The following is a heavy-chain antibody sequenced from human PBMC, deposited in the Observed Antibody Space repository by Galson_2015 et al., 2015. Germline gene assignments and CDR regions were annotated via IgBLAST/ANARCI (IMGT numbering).Heavy chain of an antibody. CDR1: GFSFSGSA. D-gene: IGHD3-22*01. Sequence: SLRLSCAASGFSFSGSAMHWVRQASGKGLEWVGRIRSKANSYATAYAASVKGRFTISRDDSINTAYLQMNSLKTEDTAIYYCTSSSGYGMDVWGQGTTVTVPS. V-gene: IGHV3-73*01. CDR2: IRSKANSYAT. J-gene: IGHJ6*02. CDR3: TSSSGYGMDV.